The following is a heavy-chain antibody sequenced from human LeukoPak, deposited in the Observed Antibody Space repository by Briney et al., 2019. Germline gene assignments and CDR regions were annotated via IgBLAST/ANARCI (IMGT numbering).Heavy chain of an antibody. CDR1: GGSFSIYY. CDR3: ARVFSVAGTFDY. Sequence: SETLSLTCTVSGGSFSIYYWSWIRQPAGRGLEWIGRIYTSGNTYYNPSLKSRVTMSVDTSKNQFSLNLSSVTAADTAVYYCARVFSVAGTFDYWGQGTLVTVSS. D-gene: IGHD6-19*01. V-gene: IGHV4-4*07. CDR2: IYTSGNT. J-gene: IGHJ4*02.